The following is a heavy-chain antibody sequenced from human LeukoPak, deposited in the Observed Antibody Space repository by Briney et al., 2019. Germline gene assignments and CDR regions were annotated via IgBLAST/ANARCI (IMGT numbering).Heavy chain of an antibody. Sequence: PGGSLRLSCAASGFTFSSYGMHWVRQAPGKGLECVAVISYDGSNKYYADSVKGRFTISRDNSKNTLYLQMNSLRAEDTAVYYYAKDSPVAGPFDYWGQGTLVTVSS. CDR3: AKDSPVAGPFDY. CDR1: GFTFSSYG. J-gene: IGHJ4*02. D-gene: IGHD6-19*01. CDR2: ISYDGSNK. V-gene: IGHV3-30*18.